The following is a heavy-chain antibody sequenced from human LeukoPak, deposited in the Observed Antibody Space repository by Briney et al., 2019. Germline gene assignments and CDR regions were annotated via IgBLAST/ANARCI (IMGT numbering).Heavy chain of an antibody. V-gene: IGHV3-23*01. Sequence: GGSLRLSCAASGFTFDTYAMSWVRQAPGKGLEWDSTIGNTETYYADSVKGRFTISRDNRQNTVYLQMTSLRAEDTAVYFCAKDAIRGNGIYDAFDIWGQGTRVTVSS. CDR2: IGNTET. CDR3: AKDAIRGNGIYDAFDI. J-gene: IGHJ3*02. CDR1: GFTFDTYA. D-gene: IGHD3-10*01.